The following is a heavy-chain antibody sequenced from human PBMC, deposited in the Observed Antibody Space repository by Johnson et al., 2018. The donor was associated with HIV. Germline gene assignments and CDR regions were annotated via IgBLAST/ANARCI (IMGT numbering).Heavy chain of an antibody. CDR1: GFTFSNYG. CDR3: AKGGCGGDCYSPYLFDI. J-gene: IGHJ3*02. V-gene: IGHV3-33*08. D-gene: IGHD2-21*01. Sequence: QVQLVESGGGVVQPGRSLRLSCAASGFTFSNYGMAWVRQAPGKGLEWVAVISFAGMKKHYADSVRGRFTISRDNSKNTLFLQMNSLRAEDTAVYYCAKGGCGGDCYSPYLFDIWGQGTMVTVSS. CDR2: ISFAGMKK.